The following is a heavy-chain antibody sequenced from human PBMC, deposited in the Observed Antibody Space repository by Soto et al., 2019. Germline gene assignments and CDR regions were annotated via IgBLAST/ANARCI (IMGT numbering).Heavy chain of an antibody. Sequence: ETLSLTCTVSTGFISSSDYYWGWIRQPPGKELEWIGSIYYTGNTYHNPSLKSRVTISVDTSKNQFSLKLSSVTAADTAVYYCARHAVDRGSTISNYYYGMDVWGKGTTVTVSS. CDR1: TGFISSSDYY. CDR2: IYYTGNT. V-gene: IGHV4-39*01. J-gene: IGHJ6*04. D-gene: IGHD5-12*01. CDR3: ARHAVDRGSTISNYYYGMDV.